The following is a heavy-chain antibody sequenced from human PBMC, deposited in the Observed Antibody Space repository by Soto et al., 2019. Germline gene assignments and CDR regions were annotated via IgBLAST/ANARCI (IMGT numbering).Heavy chain of an antibody. CDR3: ARIGYYDSSGYYPYYYYYGMDV. J-gene: IGHJ6*02. CDR2: IYPGDSDT. V-gene: IGHV5-51*01. Sequence: PGESLKISCKGSGYSFTSYWIGWVRQMPGKGLEWMGIIYPGDSDTRYSPSFQGQVTISADKSISTAYLQWSSLKASDTAMYYCARIGYYDSSGYYPYYYYYGMDVWGQGTTVTVPS. CDR1: GYSFTSYW. D-gene: IGHD3-22*01.